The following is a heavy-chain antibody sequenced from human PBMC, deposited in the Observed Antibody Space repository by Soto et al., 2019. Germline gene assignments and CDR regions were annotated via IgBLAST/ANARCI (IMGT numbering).Heavy chain of an antibody. CDR1: GYSFTSYW. CDR2: IDPSDSYT. V-gene: IGHV5-10-1*01. Sequence: GESLKISCKGSGYSFTSYWISWVRQMPGKVLEWMGRIDPSDSYTNYSPSFQGHVTISADKSISTAYLQWSSLKASDTAMYYCARQDFTRASGDHYGMDVWGQGXTVTVSS. CDR3: ARQDFTRASGDHYGMDV. J-gene: IGHJ6*02. D-gene: IGHD2-15*01.